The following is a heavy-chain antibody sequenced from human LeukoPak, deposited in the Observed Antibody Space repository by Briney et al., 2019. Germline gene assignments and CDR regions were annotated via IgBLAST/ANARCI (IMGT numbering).Heavy chain of an antibody. V-gene: IGHV3-48*03. CDR3: ARILMLGRCLDY. CDR2: ISSSGSTI. CDR1: GFTFSSYE. Sequence: GGSLRLSCAASGFTFSSYEMNWVRQAPGKGLEWVSYISSSGSTIYYADSVKGRFTISRDNAKNSLYLQMNSLRAEDTAVYYCARILMLGRCLDYWGQGALVTVSS. J-gene: IGHJ4*02. D-gene: IGHD1-14*01.